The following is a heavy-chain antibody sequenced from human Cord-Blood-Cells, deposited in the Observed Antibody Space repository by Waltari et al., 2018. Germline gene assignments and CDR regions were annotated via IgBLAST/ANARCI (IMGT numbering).Heavy chain of an antibody. D-gene: IGHD3-3*01. V-gene: IGHV3-15*01. CDR2: IKSKTDGGTT. CDR1: GFTFSNAG. Sequence: EVQLVESGGGLVTPGGSLRLPCAASGFTFSNAGMSWFRQVTGKGLEWVGRIKSKTDGGTTDYAAPVKGRFTISRDDSKNTLYLQMNSLKTEDTAVYYCKGSYYDFWSGNFDYWGQGTLVTVSS. CDR3: KGSYYDFWSGNFDY. J-gene: IGHJ4*02.